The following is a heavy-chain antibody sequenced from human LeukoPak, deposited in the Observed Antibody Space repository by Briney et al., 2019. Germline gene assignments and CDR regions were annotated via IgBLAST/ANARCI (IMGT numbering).Heavy chain of an antibody. D-gene: IGHD2-2*01. J-gene: IGHJ4*02. V-gene: IGHV1-8*03. Sequence: RASVRVSCKASGYTFTSYDINWVRQATGQGLEWMGWMNPNSGNTGYAQKFQGRVTITRNTSISTAYMELSSLRSEDTAVYYCARDSDIVVVPAAYSFDYWGQGTLVTVSS. CDR3: ARDSDIVVVPAAYSFDY. CDR1: GYTFTSYD. CDR2: MNPNSGNT.